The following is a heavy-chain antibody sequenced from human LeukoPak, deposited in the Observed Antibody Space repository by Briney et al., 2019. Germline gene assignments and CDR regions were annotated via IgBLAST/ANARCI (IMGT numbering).Heavy chain of an antibody. CDR3: ARLDSSGWYYFDY. CDR2: INPSGGST. D-gene: IGHD6-19*01. V-gene: IGHV1-46*01. CDR1: GYTFTSYY. Sequence: ASVKVSFTASGYTFTSYYMHWVRQAPGQGLEWMGIINPSGGSTSYAQKFQGRVTMTRDTSTSTVYMELSSLRSEDTAVYYCARLDSSGWYYFDYWGQGTLVTVSS. J-gene: IGHJ4*02.